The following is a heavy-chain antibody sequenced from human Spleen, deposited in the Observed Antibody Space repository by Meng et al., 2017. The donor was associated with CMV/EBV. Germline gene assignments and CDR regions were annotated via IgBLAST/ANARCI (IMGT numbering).Heavy chain of an antibody. V-gene: IGHV3-23*01. CDR3: AKGSSSLEREYQLLSSADMDV. D-gene: IGHD2-2*01. CDR2: ITGSGGGT. Sequence: ETLSLTCAASGFTFNTYAMSWVRQAPGKGLEWVSTITGSGGGTYYADSVKGRFTISRDNSKNTLYLQMNSLRAEDTAVYYCAKGSSSLEREYQLLSSADMDVWGQGTTVTVSS. J-gene: IGHJ6*02. CDR1: GFTFNTYA.